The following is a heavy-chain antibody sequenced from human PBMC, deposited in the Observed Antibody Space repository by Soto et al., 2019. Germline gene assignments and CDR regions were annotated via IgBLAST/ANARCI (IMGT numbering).Heavy chain of an antibody. CDR2: VSYEGSVQ. D-gene: IGHD2-8*01. V-gene: IGHV3-30*18. J-gene: IGHJ2*01. CDR3: AKEISPNAGKWYFDL. CDR1: GFSFNNYG. Sequence: QVQLVESGGGVVQPGGSLRLSCAASGFSFNNYGMHWVRQAPGKGLEWVAVVSYEGSVQYYTDSAKGRFTISRDNSKNTLYLQMNSLRDDDTAVYHCAKEISPNAGKWYFDLWGRGTLVTVSS.